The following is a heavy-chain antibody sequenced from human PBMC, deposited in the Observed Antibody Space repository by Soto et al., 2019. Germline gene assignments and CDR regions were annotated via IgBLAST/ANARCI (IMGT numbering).Heavy chain of an antibody. J-gene: IGHJ3*02. Sequence: GASVKVSCKASGYTFTSYGISWVRQAPGQGLEWMGWISAYNGNTNYAQKLQGRVTMTTDTSTSTAYMELRSLRSDDTAVYYCARDRGTYYVFWVVYFFVPRSSPGPPQLNAFNIGGKGKMVTV. CDR2: ISAYNGNT. CDR1: GYTFTSYG. CDR3: ARDRGTYYVFWVVYFFVPRSSPGPPQLNAFNI. D-gene: IGHD3-3*01. V-gene: IGHV1-18*01.